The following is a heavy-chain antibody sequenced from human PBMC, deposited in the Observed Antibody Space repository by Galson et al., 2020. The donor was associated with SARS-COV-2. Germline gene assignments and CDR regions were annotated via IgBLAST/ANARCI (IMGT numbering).Heavy chain of an antibody. CDR3: ASGPTILKYYFPH. V-gene: IGHV4-59*08. J-gene: IGHJ4*02. CDR2: IFSNGDT. CDR1: SNSISNYY. Sequence: SETLSLTCKVSSNSISNYYWSWIRQPPGKGLECIGYIFSNGDTNYHPSLKSRVTISVDTSKNQFSLKLSSVTAADTAVYYCASGPTILKYYFPHWGQGTLVTVSS. D-gene: IGHD3-10*02.